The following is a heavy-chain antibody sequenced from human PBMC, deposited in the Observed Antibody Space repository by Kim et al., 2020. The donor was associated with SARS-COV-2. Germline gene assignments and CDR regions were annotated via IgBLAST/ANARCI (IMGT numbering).Heavy chain of an antibody. CDR3: TRVNPISGGWYDAFDI. V-gene: IGHV3-73*01. CDR2: IRSKANSYAT. Sequence: GGSLRLSCAASGFTFSGSTMHWVRQASGKGLEWVGRIRSKANSYATAYAASVKGRFTISRDDSQNTAYLQMNRLKTEDTAVYYCTRVNPISGGWYDAFDIWGQGTMVTVSS. D-gene: IGHD6-19*01. J-gene: IGHJ3*02. CDR1: GFTFSGST.